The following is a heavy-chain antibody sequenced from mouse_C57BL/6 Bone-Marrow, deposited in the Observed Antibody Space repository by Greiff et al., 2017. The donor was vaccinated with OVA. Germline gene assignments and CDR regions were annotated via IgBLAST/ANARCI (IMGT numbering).Heavy chain of an antibody. Sequence: EVKLVESGGDLVKPGGSLKLSCAASGFTFSSYGMSWVRQTPDKRLEWVATISSGGSYTYYPDSVKGRFTISRDNAKNTQYLQMSSLKSEDTAMYYCARHPYDFFDYWGQGTTLTVSS. V-gene: IGHV5-6*01. CDR3: ARHPYDFFDY. CDR2: ISSGGSYT. CDR1: GFTFSSYG. D-gene: IGHD2-4*01. J-gene: IGHJ2*01.